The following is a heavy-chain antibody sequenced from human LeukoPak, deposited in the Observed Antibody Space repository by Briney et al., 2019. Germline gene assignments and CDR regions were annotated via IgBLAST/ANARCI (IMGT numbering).Heavy chain of an antibody. CDR1: GVSLSSYG. CDR2: LPYDGSYN. D-gene: IGHD2-15*01. J-gene: IGHJ5*01. Sequence: PGGSLRLSCEVSGVSLSSYGMHWVRQAPGKGLEWVAWLPYDGSYNSTAASLKGRFAISRDISKNTLYLDMDSLTPEDTAVCYCAAAGLGVAHWFSSWGQGTLVIVSS. CDR3: AAAGLGVAHWFSS. V-gene: IGHV3-30*02.